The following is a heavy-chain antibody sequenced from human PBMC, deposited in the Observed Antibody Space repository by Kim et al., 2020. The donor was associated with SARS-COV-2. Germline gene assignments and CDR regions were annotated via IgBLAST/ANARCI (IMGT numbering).Heavy chain of an antibody. V-gene: IGHV3-53*01. Sequence: STFYADSVKGRFTISRDTSKNLVFHQMNSLRPEDTAVYYCARDWFQDFGTNSGQGTLVTVSS. CDR3: ARDWFQDFGTN. CDR2: ST. D-gene: IGHD3-10*01. J-gene: IGHJ4*02.